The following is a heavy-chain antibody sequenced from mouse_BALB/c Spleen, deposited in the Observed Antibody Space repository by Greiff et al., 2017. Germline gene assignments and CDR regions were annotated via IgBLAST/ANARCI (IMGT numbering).Heavy chain of an antibody. J-gene: IGHJ4*01. D-gene: IGHD1-1*01. Sequence: EVKLEESGPGLVKPSQSLSLTCTVTGYSITSDYAWNWIRQFPGNQLEWMGYISYSGSTSYNPSLKSRISITRDTSKNQFFLQLNSVTTEDTATYYCARKLGYYGSSGGYYAMDYWGQGTSVTVSS. V-gene: IGHV3-2*02. CDR1: GYSITSDYA. CDR3: ARKLGYYGSSGGYYAMDY. CDR2: ISYSGST.